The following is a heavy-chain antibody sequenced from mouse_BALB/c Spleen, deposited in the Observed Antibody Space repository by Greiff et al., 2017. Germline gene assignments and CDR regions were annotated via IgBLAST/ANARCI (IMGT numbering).Heavy chain of an antibody. CDR3: ARDYYGPSWFAY. J-gene: IGHJ3*01. D-gene: IGHD1-2*01. Sequence: EVQLVESGPGLVKPSQSLSLTCTVTGYSITSDYAWNWIRQFPGNKLEWMGYISYSGSTSYNPSLKSRISITRDTSKNQFFLQLNSVTTEDTATYYCARDYYGPSWFAYWGQGTLVTVSA. V-gene: IGHV3-2*02. CDR1: GYSITSDYA. CDR2: ISYSGST.